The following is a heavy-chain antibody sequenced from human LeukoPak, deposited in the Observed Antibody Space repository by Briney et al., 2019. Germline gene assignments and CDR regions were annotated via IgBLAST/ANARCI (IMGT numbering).Heavy chain of an antibody. J-gene: IGHJ4*01. D-gene: IGHD5-18*01. CDR1: GFTFRNAS. Sequence: GGSLRLSCAASGFTFRNASMSWVRQAPGKGLEWVGRIKSKTAGGTTDYAAPVKGRSTISRDDSKSTLYLQMNSLTTEDTAVYFCAHRDTTMVRVDYWGRGTLVTVSS. CDR2: IKSKTAGGTT. CDR3: AHRDTTMVRVDY. V-gene: IGHV3-15*01.